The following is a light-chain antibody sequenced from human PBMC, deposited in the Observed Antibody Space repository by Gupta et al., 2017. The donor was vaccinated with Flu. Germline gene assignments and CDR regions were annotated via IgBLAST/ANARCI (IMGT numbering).Light chain of an antibody. V-gene: IGKV3-20*01. CDR1: QSVRSTF. CDR3: QQEGSLPWT. J-gene: IGKJ1*01. Sequence: DNVLTQSPGTLSLSPGERATLSCRTSQSVRSTFLAWFQQKPGQAPRLLIYGTSTRATGIPDRFGGSGTGTEFTLTISRLEPEDSAVYYCQQEGSLPWTFGQGTKVEIK. CDR2: GTS.